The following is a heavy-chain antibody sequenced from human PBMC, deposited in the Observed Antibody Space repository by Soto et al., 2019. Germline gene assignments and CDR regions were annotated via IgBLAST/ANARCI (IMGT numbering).Heavy chain of an antibody. Sequence: PGGSLRLSCAASGFTFSDYYMSWIRQAPGKGLEWVSYISSSGSTKYYADSVKGRFTISRDNSKNTLYLQMNSLRAEDTAVYYCARTYHYGDYTTEYYYYGMDVWGQGTTVTVSS. CDR3: ARTYHYGDYTTEYYYYGMDV. CDR1: GFTFSDYY. D-gene: IGHD4-17*01. V-gene: IGHV3-11*04. CDR2: ISSSGSTK. J-gene: IGHJ6*02.